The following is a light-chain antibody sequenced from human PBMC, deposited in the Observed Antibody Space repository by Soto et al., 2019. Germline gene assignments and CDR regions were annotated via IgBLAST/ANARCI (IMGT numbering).Light chain of an antibody. CDR3: QQYNNWPWT. Sequence: EIVLMQSPGTLSLSPGERATLSCRASQTLRRTYIAWYQQKPGQAPRVLIYGASKRATGIPARFSGSGSGTEFTLTISSLQSVDFAVYSCQQYNNWPWTFGQGTKVDIK. CDR2: GAS. V-gene: IGKV3D-15*01. CDR1: QTLRRT. J-gene: IGKJ1*01.